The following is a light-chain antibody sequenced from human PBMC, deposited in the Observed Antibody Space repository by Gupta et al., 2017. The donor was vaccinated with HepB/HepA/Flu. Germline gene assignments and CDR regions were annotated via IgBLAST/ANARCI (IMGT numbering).Light chain of an antibody. V-gene: IGLV2-14*03. CDR3: SSYTSSSTLGL. Sequence: QSALTHPPSVGGSPRQSITISCTGTSSDVGGYNYVSWYQQHPGKAPKLMIYDVSNRPSGVSNRFSGSKSGNTASLTISGLQAEDEADYYCSSYTSSSTLGLFGGGTKLTVL. J-gene: IGLJ3*02. CDR2: DVS. CDR1: SSDVGGYNY.